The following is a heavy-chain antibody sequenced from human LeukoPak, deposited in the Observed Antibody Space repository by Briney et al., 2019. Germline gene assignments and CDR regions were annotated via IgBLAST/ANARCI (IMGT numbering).Heavy chain of an antibody. D-gene: IGHD3-3*01. V-gene: IGHV1-2*02. CDR3: ARDGETNDFWSPYAPLVFDY. CDR1: GYTFTNYY. Sequence: ASVKVSCKASGYTFTNYYIHWVRQAPGQGLEWMGGINPNSGGTIYAQKFQGRVTVTRDTSLTTAYMELSRLRSDDTAVYYCARDGETNDFWSPYAPLVFDYWGQGTLVTVSS. J-gene: IGHJ4*02. CDR2: INPNSGGT.